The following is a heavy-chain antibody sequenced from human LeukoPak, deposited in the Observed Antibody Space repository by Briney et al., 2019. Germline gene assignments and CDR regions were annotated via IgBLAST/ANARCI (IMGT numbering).Heavy chain of an antibody. CDR3: AKAFDYYESSGYHFDY. CDR2: ISGSGGST. J-gene: IGHJ4*02. V-gene: IGHV3-23*01. CDR1: GFTFSSYA. D-gene: IGHD3-22*01. Sequence: PGGSLRLSCAASGFTFSSYAMSWVRQAPGKGLEWVSAISGSGGSTYYADSVKGRFTISRDNSKNTLYLQMNSLRAEDTAVYYCAKAFDYYESSGYHFDYWGQGTLVTVSS.